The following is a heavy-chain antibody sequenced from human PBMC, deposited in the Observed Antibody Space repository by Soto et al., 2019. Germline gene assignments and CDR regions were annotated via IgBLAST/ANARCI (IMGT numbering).Heavy chain of an antibody. CDR2: ISGSGGST. D-gene: IGHD3-22*01. CDR3: AKAPYYYDSSGPYYFDY. Sequence: GVLRLSCAASGFTFSSYAMSWVRQAPGKGLEWVSAISGSGGSTYYADSVKGRFTISRDNSKNTLYLQMNSLRAEDTAVYYCAKAPYYYDSSGPYYFDYWGQGTLVTVSS. CDR1: GFTFSSYA. V-gene: IGHV3-23*01. J-gene: IGHJ4*02.